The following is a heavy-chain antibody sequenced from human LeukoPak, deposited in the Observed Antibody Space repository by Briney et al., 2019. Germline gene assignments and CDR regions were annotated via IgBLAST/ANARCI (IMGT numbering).Heavy chain of an antibody. CDR3: ARGYDILTGYYNFGY. CDR1: GFTFSSYA. V-gene: IGHV3-23*01. Sequence: PGGSLRLSCAASGFTFSSYAMSWVRQAPGKGLEWVSAISGSGGSTYYADSVKGRFTISRDNSKNTLYLQMNSLRAEDTAVYYCARGYDILTGYYNFGYWGQGTLVTVSS. CDR2: ISGSGGST. J-gene: IGHJ4*02. D-gene: IGHD3-9*01.